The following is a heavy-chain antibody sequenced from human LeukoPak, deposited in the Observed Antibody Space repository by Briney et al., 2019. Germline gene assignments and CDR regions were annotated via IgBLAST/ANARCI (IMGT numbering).Heavy chain of an antibody. CDR1: GGTFSSYA. V-gene: IGHV1-69*05. CDR3: ASLRGSYLDY. CDR2: IIPIFGTA. J-gene: IGHJ4*02. D-gene: IGHD1-26*01. Sequence: SVKVSCKASGGTFSSYAISWVRQAPGQGLEWMGGIIPIFGTANYAQKFQGRVTITTDESTSTAYMELSGLRSEDTAVYYCASLRGSYLDYWGQGTLVTVSS.